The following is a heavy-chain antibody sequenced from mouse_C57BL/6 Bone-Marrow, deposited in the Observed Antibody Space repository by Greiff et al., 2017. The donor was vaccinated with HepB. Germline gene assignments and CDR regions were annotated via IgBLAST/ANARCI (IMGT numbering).Heavy chain of an antibody. D-gene: IGHD4-1*01. Sequence: EVKLVESGGGLVKPGGSLKLSCAASGFTFSSYAMSWVRQTPEKRLEWVATISDGGSYTYYPDNVKGRFTSSRDNAKNNLYLQMSHLKSEDTAMYYCATGTSGWYFDVWGTGTTVTVSS. CDR2: ISDGGSYT. CDR3: ATGTSGWYFDV. CDR1: GFTFSSYA. J-gene: IGHJ1*03. V-gene: IGHV5-4*03.